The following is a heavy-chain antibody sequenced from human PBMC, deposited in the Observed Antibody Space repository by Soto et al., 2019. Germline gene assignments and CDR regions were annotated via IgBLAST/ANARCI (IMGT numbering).Heavy chain of an antibody. D-gene: IGHD6-19*01. Sequence: SETLSLTCAAYGGSFSGYYWSWIRQPPGKGLEWIGEINHSGSTNYNPSLKSRVTISLDTSKNQFSLKLSSVTAADTAVYYCARGLVVAGSWLRGHYGLAVWGQWTTDPVSS. CDR3: ARGLVVAGSWLRGHYGLAV. V-gene: IGHV4-34*01. CDR1: GGSFSGYY. CDR2: INHSGST. J-gene: IGHJ6*02.